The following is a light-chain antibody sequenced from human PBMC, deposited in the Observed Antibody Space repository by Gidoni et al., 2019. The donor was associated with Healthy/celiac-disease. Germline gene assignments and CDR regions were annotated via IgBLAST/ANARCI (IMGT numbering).Light chain of an antibody. J-gene: IGKJ1*01. CDR2: GAS. CDR1: QSVSIN. CDR3: QQYNYWGT. V-gene: IGKV3-15*01. Sequence: EIVLTQPPATLSVSPGERATLSCRASQSVSINFAWYQQKPGQAPRLLIYGASTRAPRIPARFSGGGSGTEFTLTISILQSEDFAVYYCQQYNYWGTFGQGTKVEIK.